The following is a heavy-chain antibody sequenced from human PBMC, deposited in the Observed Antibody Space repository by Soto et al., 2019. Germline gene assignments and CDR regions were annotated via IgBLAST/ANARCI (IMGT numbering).Heavy chain of an antibody. CDR2: IWYDGSNK. CDR1: GFTFSSYG. J-gene: IGHJ4*02. Sequence: QVQLVESGGGVVQPGRSLRLSCAASGFTFSSYGMHWVRQAPGKGLEWVAVIWYDGSNKYYADSVKGRFTISRDNTKNTLYLQMNSLRAEDTAVYYCARDRTQLAPDYWGQGTLVTVSS. V-gene: IGHV3-33*01. D-gene: IGHD6-6*01. CDR3: ARDRTQLAPDY.